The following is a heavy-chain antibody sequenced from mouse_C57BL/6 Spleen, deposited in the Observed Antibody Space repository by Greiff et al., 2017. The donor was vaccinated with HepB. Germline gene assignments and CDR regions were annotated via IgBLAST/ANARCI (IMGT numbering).Heavy chain of an antibody. V-gene: IGHV1-52*01. CDR2: IDPYDSET. D-gene: IGHD4-1*01. CDR3: ARAESYWDRAY. CDR1: GYTFTSYW. Sequence: QVQLQQPGAELVRPGSSVKLSCKASGYTFTSYWMHWVKQRPIQGLEWIGKIDPYDSETNYNQKFKDKATLTVDKSSSTAYMQLSSLTSEDSAVYYCARAESYWDRAYWGQGTLVTVSA. J-gene: IGHJ3*01.